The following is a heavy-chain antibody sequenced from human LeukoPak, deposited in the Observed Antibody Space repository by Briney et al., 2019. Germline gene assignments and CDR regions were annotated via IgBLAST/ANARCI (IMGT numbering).Heavy chain of an antibody. J-gene: IGHJ3*02. CDR1: GGSISSYY. V-gene: IGHV4-4*07. Sequence: PSETLSLTCTVSGGSISSYYWSWIRQPAGEGLEWIGRIYPSGSTNYNPSLKSRVTISIDTSKNQFSLRLSSVTAADTAVYYCAREAYYYDNSGYWDAFDIWGQGTMVTVSS. CDR2: IYPSGST. D-gene: IGHD3-22*01. CDR3: AREAYYYDNSGYWDAFDI.